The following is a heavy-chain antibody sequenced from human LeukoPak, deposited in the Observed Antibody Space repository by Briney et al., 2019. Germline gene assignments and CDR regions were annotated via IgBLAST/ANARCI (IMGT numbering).Heavy chain of an antibody. V-gene: IGHV3-7*01. Sequence: GSLRLSCAASGFTFSSYWMSWVRQAPGKGLEWVANIKQDGSEKYYVDSVKGRFTISRDNAKNSLYLQMNSLRAEDTAVYYCARSSGYYDSSPANFDYWGQGTLVTVSS. J-gene: IGHJ4*02. D-gene: IGHD3-22*01. CDR2: IKQDGSEK. CDR3: ARSSGYYDSSPANFDY. CDR1: GFTFSSYW.